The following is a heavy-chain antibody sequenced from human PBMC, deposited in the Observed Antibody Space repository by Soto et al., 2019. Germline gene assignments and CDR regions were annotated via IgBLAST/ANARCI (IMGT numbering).Heavy chain of an antibody. D-gene: IGHD2-15*01. J-gene: IGHJ4*02. CDR3: ASYRSTSAALGFDY. CDR2: IYYSGST. Sequence: QVQLQESGPGLVRPSETLSLTCTVSGGSISYYYWSWVRQPPGKGLEWIGYIYYSGSTNYNPSLKRRVTXXVXAXXNQFSLKLSSVTAADTAVYYCASYRSTSAALGFDYWGQGALVTVSS. CDR1: GGSISYYY. V-gene: IGHV4-59*01.